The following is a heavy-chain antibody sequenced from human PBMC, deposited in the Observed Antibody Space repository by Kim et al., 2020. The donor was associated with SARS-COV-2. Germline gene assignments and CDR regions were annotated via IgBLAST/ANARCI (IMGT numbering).Heavy chain of an antibody. D-gene: IGHD4-17*01. J-gene: IGHJ3*02. V-gene: IGHV3-30*02. Sequence: VKGRFTISRDTSKNTLYLQMNSLRAEDTAVYYCANPSVRGDYGDYDAFDIWGQGTMVTVSS. CDR3: ANPSVRGDYGDYDAFDI.